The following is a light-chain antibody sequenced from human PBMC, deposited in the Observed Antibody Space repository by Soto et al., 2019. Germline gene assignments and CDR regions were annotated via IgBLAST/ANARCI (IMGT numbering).Light chain of an antibody. J-gene: IGKJ1*01. CDR2: GAS. Sequence: EIVLTQSPGTLSLSPGERATLSCRASQSVSSSYLAWYQQKPGQAPRLLIYGASSRATGMPDRFSGSGSGKDFTLTISRLEPEDFAVYYCQQYCSSPWTFGQGTKVEIK. CDR1: QSVSSSY. V-gene: IGKV3-20*01. CDR3: QQYCSSPWT.